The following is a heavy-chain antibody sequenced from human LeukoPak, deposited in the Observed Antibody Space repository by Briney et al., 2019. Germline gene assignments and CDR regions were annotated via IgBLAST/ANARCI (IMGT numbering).Heavy chain of an antibody. CDR3: ARVNWYYDFGTYEGDC. CDR1: GFIFTNDD. D-gene: IGHD3/OR15-3a*01. J-gene: IGHJ4*02. Sequence: GGSLRLSCAGSGFIFTNDDINWVRQAPGKGLEWVSSISGDGERTFYADSVKGRFAISKDDSQNTLYLQMTSLRVEDTAVYYCARVNWYYDFGTYEGDCWGQGTLVTVSS. V-gene: IGHV3-23*01. CDR2: ISGDGERT.